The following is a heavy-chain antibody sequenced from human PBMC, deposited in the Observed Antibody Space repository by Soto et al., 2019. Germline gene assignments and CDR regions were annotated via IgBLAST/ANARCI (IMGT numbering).Heavy chain of an antibody. V-gene: IGHV4-4*02. Sequence: HVQLQESGPGLVKPSGTLSLTCAVSSGSLSSDPWWTWVRQPPGKGLEWIGEIYYSGITKYNPSLKSRVTMSIDKSKNQFSLNLSSVTAADTAVYYCARGGNGYDYDYWGQGTLVTVSS. D-gene: IGHD5-12*01. CDR2: IYYSGIT. CDR3: ARGGNGYDYDY. CDR1: SGSLSSDPW. J-gene: IGHJ4*02.